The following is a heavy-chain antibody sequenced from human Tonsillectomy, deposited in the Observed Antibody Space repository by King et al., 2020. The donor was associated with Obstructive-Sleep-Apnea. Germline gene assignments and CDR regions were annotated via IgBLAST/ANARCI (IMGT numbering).Heavy chain of an antibody. J-gene: IGHJ4*02. D-gene: IGHD6-19*01. Sequence: VQLVESGGSLVKPGGSLRLSCAASGFTFSDNYMSWIRQAPGEGLQWSSYISTTSSYTFNADSVKGRFTISRDNAKNSLYLQMNSLRAEDTAVYYCARVPPGITVVSDWGQGTLVTVSS. CDR1: GFTFSDNY. CDR2: ISTTSSYT. CDR3: ARVPPGITVVSD. V-gene: IGHV3-11*06.